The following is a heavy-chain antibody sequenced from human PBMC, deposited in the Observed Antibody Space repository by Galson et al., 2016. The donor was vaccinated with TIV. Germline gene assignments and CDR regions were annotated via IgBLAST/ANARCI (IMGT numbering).Heavy chain of an antibody. J-gene: IGHJ4*02. V-gene: IGHV4-39*07. CDR3: TGTGLYVPSFGAANFDF. CDR2: VYYSGST. CDR1: GGSLGGSSYF. Sequence: ETLSLTCIVSGGSLGGSSYFWGWVRQPPGKGLEWIGSVYYSGSTYYNPSLRSRVTVSRDTSKSQFSLTLKSVAAADTAIYYCTGTGLYVPSFGAANFDFWGQGILVTF. D-gene: IGHD3-3*01.